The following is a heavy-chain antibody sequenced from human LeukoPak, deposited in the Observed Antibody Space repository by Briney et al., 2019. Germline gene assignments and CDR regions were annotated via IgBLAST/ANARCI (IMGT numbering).Heavy chain of an antibody. CDR1: GGSISSSSYY. CDR2: IYYSGST. CDR3: ARDGQGPFDY. V-gene: IGHV4-39*07. Sequence: SETLSLTCTVSGGSISSSSYYWGWIRQPPGKGLEWIGSIYYSGSTYYNPSLKSRVTISVDRSKNQFSLKLSSVTAADTAVYYCARDGQGPFDYWGQGTLVTVSS. J-gene: IGHJ4*02.